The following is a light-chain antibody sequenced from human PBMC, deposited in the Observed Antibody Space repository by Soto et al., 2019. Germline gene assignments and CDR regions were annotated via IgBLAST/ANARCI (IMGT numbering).Light chain of an antibody. J-gene: IGLJ1*01. CDR3: QSAKSSGVYPV. V-gene: IGLV3-25*02. CDR1: ALTKQY. Sequence: SYELTQSPSVSVSPGQTARLTCSGDALTKQYAHWYQQRPGQAPILVIYKDTERPSGIPERFSGSTSGTTVTLTINAVQADDEAEHYCQSAKSSGVYPVFGAGTKVTVL. CDR2: KDT.